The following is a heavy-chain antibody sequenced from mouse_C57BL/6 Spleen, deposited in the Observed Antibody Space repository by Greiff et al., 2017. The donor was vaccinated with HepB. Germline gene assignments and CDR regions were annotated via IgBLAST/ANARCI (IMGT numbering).Heavy chain of an antibody. D-gene: IGHD1-1*01. CDR3: ARSHLLLRYFDY. CDR1: GYTFTSYW. Sequence: QVHVKQPGAELVKPGASVKLSCKASGYTFTSYWMQWVKQRPGQGLEWIGEIDPSDSYTNYNQKFKGKATLTVDTSSSTAYMQLSSLTSEDSAVYYCARSHLLLRYFDYWGQGTTLTVSS. J-gene: IGHJ2*01. V-gene: IGHV1-50*01. CDR2: IDPSDSYT.